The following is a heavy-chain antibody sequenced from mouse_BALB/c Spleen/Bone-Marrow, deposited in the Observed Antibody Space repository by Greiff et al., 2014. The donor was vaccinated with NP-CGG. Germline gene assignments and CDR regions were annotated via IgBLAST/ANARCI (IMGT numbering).Heavy chain of an antibody. V-gene: IGHV3-6*02. CDR1: GYSITSGYY. Sequence: DVKLVESGPGLVKPSQSLSLTCSVTGYSITSGYYWNWIRQFPGNKLEWMGYISYDGSNNYNPSLKNRISFTRDTSKNQFFLKLNSVTTEDIATYYCASGYYGGSFAYWGQGTLVTASA. CDR2: ISYDGSN. J-gene: IGHJ3*01. D-gene: IGHD1-2*01. CDR3: ASGYYGGSFAY.